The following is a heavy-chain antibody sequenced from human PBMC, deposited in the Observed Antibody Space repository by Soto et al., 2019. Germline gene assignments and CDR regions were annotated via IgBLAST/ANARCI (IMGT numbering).Heavy chain of an antibody. CDR1: GYTFTSLD. J-gene: IGHJ6*02. Sequence: ASVKVSCKTSGYTFTSLDINWVRQATGQGLEWMGWMNPKSGNTGYAQKFQGRVTMTRDTSKSTAYMELTGLSSEDTAVYYFARYIVVVPAAVSHYYYYGMDVWGQGTAVTVSS. CDR3: ARYIVVVPAAVSHYYYYGMDV. CDR2: MNPKSGNT. D-gene: IGHD2-2*01. V-gene: IGHV1-8*01.